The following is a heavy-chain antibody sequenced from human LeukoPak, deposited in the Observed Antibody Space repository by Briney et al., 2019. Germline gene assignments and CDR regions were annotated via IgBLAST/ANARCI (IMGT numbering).Heavy chain of an antibody. D-gene: IGHD3-22*01. CDR3: ASLTSGYRAKYYFDY. Sequence: SETLSLTCAVYGGSFSGYYWSWIRQPPGKGLEWIGEINHSGSTNYNPSLKSRVTISVDTSKNQFSLKLSSVTAADTAVYYCASLTSGYRAKYYFDYWGQGTLVTVSS. CDR2: INHSGST. J-gene: IGHJ4*02. CDR1: GGSFSGYY. V-gene: IGHV4-34*01.